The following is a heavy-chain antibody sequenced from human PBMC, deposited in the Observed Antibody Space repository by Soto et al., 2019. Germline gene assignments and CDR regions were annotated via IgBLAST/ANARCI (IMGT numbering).Heavy chain of an antibody. D-gene: IGHD3-3*01. Sequence: SETLSLTCTVSGGSISSYYWSWIRQPPGKGLEWIGYIYYSGSTNYNPSLKSRVTISVDTSKNQFSLKLSSVTAADTAVYYCAGTYDDFWSGYYNPNYYYGMDVWGQGTTVTVS. CDR3: AGTYDDFWSGYYNPNYYYGMDV. V-gene: IGHV4-59*01. J-gene: IGHJ6*02. CDR1: GGSISSYY. CDR2: IYYSGST.